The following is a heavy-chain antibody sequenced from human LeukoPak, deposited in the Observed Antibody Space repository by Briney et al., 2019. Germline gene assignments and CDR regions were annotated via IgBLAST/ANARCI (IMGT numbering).Heavy chain of an antibody. CDR1: GFTFSDYY. V-gene: IGHV3-53*01. CDR2: LYSDGNT. D-gene: IGHD1-14*01. J-gene: IGHJ4*02. CDR3: ARGVEPLATNTLAY. Sequence: GGSLRLSCAASGFTFSDYYMTWIRQAPGKGLEWVSVLYSDGNTKYADSVQGRFTISRDNSKNTLYLEMNSLSPDDTAVYYCARGVEPLATNTLAYWGQGTLVTVSS.